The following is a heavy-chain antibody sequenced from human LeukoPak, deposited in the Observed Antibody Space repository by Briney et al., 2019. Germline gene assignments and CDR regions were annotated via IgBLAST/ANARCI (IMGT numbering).Heavy chain of an antibody. CDR1: GGSISSSSYY. D-gene: IGHD2-21*02. J-gene: IGHJ4*02. V-gene: IGHV4-39*01. CDR2: IYYSGST. CDR3: ASSYCGGDCYVFDY. Sequence: PSETLSPTCTVSGGSISSSSYYWGWIRQPPGKGLEWIGSIYYSGSTYYNPSLKSRDTISVDTSKNQFSLKLSSVTAADTAVYYCASSYCGGDCYVFDYWGQGTLVTVSS.